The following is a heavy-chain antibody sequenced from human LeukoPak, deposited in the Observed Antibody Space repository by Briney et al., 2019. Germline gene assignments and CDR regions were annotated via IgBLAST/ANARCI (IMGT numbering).Heavy chain of an antibody. V-gene: IGHV1-2*02. CDR2: INPNTGGT. Sequence: ASVKVSCKASGYTFTGYYMHWVRQAPGQGLEWMGWINPNTGGTHYAQKFQGRVTMTRDTSITTAYMELSRLRSDDTAVYYCAGNDILTANDYWGQGALVTVSS. D-gene: IGHD3-9*01. CDR3: AGNDILTANDY. J-gene: IGHJ4*02. CDR1: GYTFTGYY.